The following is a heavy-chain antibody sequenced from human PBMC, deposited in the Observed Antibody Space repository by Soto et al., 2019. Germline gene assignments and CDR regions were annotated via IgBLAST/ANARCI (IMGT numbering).Heavy chain of an antibody. D-gene: IGHD4-17*01. CDR3: ARDQTPRPDYGDYYFDY. CDR1: GFTFSSYA. Sequence: QVQLVESGGGVVQPGRSLRLSCAASGFTFSSYAMHWVRQAPGKGLEWVAVISYDGSNKYYADSVKGRFTISRDNSKNTLYLQMNSLRAEDTAVYYCARDQTPRPDYGDYYFDYWGQGTLVTVSS. J-gene: IGHJ4*02. V-gene: IGHV3-30-3*01. CDR2: ISYDGSNK.